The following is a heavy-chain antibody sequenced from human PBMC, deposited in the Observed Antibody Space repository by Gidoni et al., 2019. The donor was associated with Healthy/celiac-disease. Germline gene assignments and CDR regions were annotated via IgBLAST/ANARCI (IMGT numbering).Heavy chain of an antibody. Sequence: EVQLVESGGGVIRPGGSLRLSCAASGFSFDDYGMTWVRQAPGKGLEWVSGINWDGSSTGYADSVNGRFTISRDNAKNSLYLQMNSLRAEDTALYHCARATRGGDYPVGDWGQGTLVTVSS. CDR3: ARATRGGDYPVGD. J-gene: IGHJ4*02. D-gene: IGHD4-17*01. CDR1: GFSFDDYG. V-gene: IGHV3-20*01. CDR2: INWDGSST.